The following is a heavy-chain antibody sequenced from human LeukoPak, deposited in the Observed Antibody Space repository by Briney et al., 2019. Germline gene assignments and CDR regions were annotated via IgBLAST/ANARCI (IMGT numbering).Heavy chain of an antibody. CDR2: ISTDGSYK. CDR3: ARSLIPGRWYFDL. J-gene: IGHJ2*01. D-gene: IGHD3-16*01. CDR1: GFTFSSFP. Sequence: GKSLRLSCAVSGFTFSSFPFHWVRQAPGKGLEWLAAISTDGSYKYHGDSVKGRFTISRDNPMNTLYLQMNGLRPDDTAVYYCARSLIPGRWYFDLWGRGTLVTVSS. V-gene: IGHV3-30*04.